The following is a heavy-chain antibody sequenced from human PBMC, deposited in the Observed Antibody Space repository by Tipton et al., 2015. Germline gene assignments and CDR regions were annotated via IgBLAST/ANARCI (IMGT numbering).Heavy chain of an antibody. CDR2: LYFSGST. J-gene: IGHJ4*02. Sequence: TLSLTCTVSGGSISSSSYYWAWIRQPPGKGLEWIGSLYFSGSTYYNPSLKSRVTISIDRFKNQFSPKLTSVTAADTAVYYCACQDYDSLTRDYQTVDYWGQGTLVTVSS. D-gene: IGHD3-9*01. V-gene: IGHV4-39*01. CDR3: ACQDYDSLTRDYQTVDY. CDR1: GGSISSSSYY.